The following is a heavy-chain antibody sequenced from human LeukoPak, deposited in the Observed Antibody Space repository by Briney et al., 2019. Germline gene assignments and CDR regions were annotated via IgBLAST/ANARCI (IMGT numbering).Heavy chain of an antibody. Sequence: ASVKVSCKASGYTFTSYGISWVRQAPGQGLERMGWISAYNGNTNYAQKLQGRVTMTTDTSTSTAYMELRSLRSDDTAVYYCARVQCSSTSCWPFDYWGQGTLVTVSS. J-gene: IGHJ4*02. D-gene: IGHD2-2*01. CDR3: ARVQCSSTSCWPFDY. V-gene: IGHV1-18*01. CDR1: GYTFTSYG. CDR2: ISAYNGNT.